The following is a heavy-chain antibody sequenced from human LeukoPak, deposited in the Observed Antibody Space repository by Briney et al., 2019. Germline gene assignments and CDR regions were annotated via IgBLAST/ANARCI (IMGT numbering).Heavy chain of an antibody. CDR3: AKDFTVIAARPSVDY. CDR2: ISGDGGST. Sequence: VGSLRLSCAASGFTFDDYAMHWVRQAPGKGLEWVSLISGDGGSTYYADSVKGRFTISRDNSKNSLYLQMNSLRTEDTALYYCAKDFTVIAARPSVDYWGQGTLVTVSS. D-gene: IGHD6-6*01. V-gene: IGHV3-43*02. CDR1: GFTFDDYA. J-gene: IGHJ4*02.